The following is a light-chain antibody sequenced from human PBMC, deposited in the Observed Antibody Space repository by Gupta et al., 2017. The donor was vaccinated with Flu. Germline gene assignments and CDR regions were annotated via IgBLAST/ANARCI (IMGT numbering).Light chain of an antibody. V-gene: IGKV1-39*01. CDR2: GAS. CDR3: QQSDSHPPGT. CDR1: QRISSY. J-gene: IGKJ2*01. Sequence: SSLSASVGDSGTITCRASQRISSYLNWYKQKGGKAPNLLIFGASTWQSGVPSRFNGSGSGTGLTLTISRRQPEDFAAYYCQQSDSHPPGTFGQGTNLEIK.